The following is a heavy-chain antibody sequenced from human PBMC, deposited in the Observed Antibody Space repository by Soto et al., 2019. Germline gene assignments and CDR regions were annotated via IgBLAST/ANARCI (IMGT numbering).Heavy chain of an antibody. CDR1: GFTFSSYA. Sequence: GGSLRLSCAASGFTFSSYAMSWVRQAPGKGLEWVSAISGCGGSTYYADSVKGRFTISRGNSKNTLYLQMNSLRADVTAVYYCAKGDSYGSDYFDYWGQGTLVTVSS. V-gene: IGHV3-23*01. CDR3: AKGDSYGSDYFDY. D-gene: IGHD5-18*01. J-gene: IGHJ4*02. CDR2: ISGCGGST.